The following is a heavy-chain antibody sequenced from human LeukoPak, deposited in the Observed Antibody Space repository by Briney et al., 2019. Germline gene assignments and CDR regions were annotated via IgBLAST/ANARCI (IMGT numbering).Heavy chain of an antibody. Sequence: ASVKVSCKASGGTFSSYAISWVRQAPGQGLEWMGGIIPIFGTANYAQKFQGRVTITADESTSTAYMELSSLRSEDTAVYYCAGSTPIGIAAARFDYWGQGTLVTVSS. CDR2: IIPIFGTA. CDR1: GGTFSSYA. D-gene: IGHD6-13*01. J-gene: IGHJ4*02. V-gene: IGHV1-69*13. CDR3: AGSTPIGIAAARFDY.